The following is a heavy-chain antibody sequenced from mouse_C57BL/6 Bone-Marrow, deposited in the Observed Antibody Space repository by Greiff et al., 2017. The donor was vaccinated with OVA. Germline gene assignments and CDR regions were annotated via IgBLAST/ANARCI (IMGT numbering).Heavy chain of an antibody. V-gene: IGHV1-5*01. D-gene: IGHD3-2*02. CDR3: ARYSSGPIKVDY. CDR2: IYPGNSDT. Sequence: EVKLVESGTVLARPGASVKMSCKTSGYTFTSYWMHWVKQRPGQGLEWIGAIYPGNSDTSYNQKFKGKATLTADKSSSTAYMQLSSLTSEDSAVYFCARYSSGPIKVDYRGQGTSVTVSA. J-gene: IGHJ4*01. CDR1: GYTFTSYW.